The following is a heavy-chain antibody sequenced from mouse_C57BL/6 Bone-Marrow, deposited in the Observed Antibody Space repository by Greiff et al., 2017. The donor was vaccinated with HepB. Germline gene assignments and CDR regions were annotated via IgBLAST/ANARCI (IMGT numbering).Heavy chain of an antibody. D-gene: IGHD1-1*01. V-gene: IGHV1-67*01. CDR2: ISPYYGDA. J-gene: IGHJ4*01. CDR1: GYTFTDYS. CDR3: ARRYYAVDY. Sequence: HVKLQQSGPELVRPGASVKISCKASGYTFTDYSMHWVQQRPAKSLEWIGVISPYYGDASYNQKFKDKATMTADKSSSTAYMELASLTSEDSAGYFGARRYYAVDYWGQGTPVTVSS.